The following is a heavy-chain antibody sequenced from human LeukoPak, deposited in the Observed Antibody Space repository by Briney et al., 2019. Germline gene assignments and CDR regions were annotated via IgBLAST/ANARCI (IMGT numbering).Heavy chain of an antibody. CDR1: GGSISSYY. CDR3: ARVGDYYYYYMDV. J-gene: IGHJ6*03. CDR2: IYYSGST. Sequence: SETLSLTCTVSGGSISSYYWSWIRQPPGKGLEWIGYIYYSGSTNYNPSLKSRVTISVDTSKNQFSLKLSSVTAADTAVYYCARVGDYYYYYMDVWGKGTTVTVSS. V-gene: IGHV4-59*12.